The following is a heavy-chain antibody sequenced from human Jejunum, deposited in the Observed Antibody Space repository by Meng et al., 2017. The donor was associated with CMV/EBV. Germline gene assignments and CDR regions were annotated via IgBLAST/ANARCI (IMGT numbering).Heavy chain of an antibody. D-gene: IGHD4/OR15-4a*01. Sequence: QVQLVQSGAGVKKPGASVKVSCKAAGYAFTSYFIHWVRQAPGQGLEWMGIINPSRGSPNYPQKFQGRVTMTRDTSTSTVYMELSSLRSDDTAVYFCARGTQGAFLDIWGQGTLVTVSS. CDR2: INPSRGSP. V-gene: IGHV1-46*01. J-gene: IGHJ4*02. CDR1: GYAFTSYF. CDR3: ARGTQGAFLDI.